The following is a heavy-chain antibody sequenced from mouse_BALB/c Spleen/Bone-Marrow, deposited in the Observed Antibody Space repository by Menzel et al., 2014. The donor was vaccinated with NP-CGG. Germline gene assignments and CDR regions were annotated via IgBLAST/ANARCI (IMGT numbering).Heavy chain of an antibody. V-gene: IGHV6-6*02. CDR2: IRLKSNNYAT. Sequence: EVQLQQSGGGLVQPGGSMKLSCVASGFTFSNYWMNWVRQSPEKGLEWVAEIRLKSNNYATHYAESVKGRFTISRDDTKSRVYLQMDNLRAEDAGIYYFTAGFAYWGQGTLVTVSA. CDR3: TAGFAY. CDR1: GFTFSNYW. J-gene: IGHJ3*01.